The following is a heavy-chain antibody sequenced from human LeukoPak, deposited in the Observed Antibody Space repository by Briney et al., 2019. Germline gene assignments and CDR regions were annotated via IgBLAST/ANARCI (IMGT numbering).Heavy chain of an antibody. V-gene: IGHV3-53*01. CDR2: IYSGGST. CDR1: GFTVSSNY. D-gene: IGHD6-13*01. Sequence: GGSLRLSCAASGFTVSSNYMSWVRQAPGKGLEWGSVIYSGGSTYYADSVKGRFTISRDNSKNTLYLQMNSLRAEDTAVYYCARVKGGSSWYTAYYMDVWGKGTTVTVSS. CDR3: ARVKGGSSWYTAYYMDV. J-gene: IGHJ6*03.